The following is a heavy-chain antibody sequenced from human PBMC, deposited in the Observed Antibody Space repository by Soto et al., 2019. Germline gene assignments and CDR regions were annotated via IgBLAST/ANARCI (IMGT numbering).Heavy chain of an antibody. D-gene: IGHD6-6*01. J-gene: IGHJ6*02. CDR2: IIPIFGTA. Sequence: SVKVSCKASGGTFSIYSISWVRQAPGQGLEWMGGIIPIFGTANYAQKFQGRVTITADESTSTAYMELSSLRSEDTAVYYCARESPGIAARLVVPRYYYYYGMDFWGQGTTVTVSS. V-gene: IGHV1-69*13. CDR3: ARESPGIAARLVVPRYYYYYGMDF. CDR1: GGTFSIYS.